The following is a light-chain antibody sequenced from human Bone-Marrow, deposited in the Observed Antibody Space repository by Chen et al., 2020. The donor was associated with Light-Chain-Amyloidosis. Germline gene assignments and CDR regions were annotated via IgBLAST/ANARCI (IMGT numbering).Light chain of an antibody. V-gene: IGLV6-57*01. J-gene: IGLJ3*02. CDR3: QSYQGSSQGV. CDR2: EDD. CDR1: SGSIATNY. Sequence: NFMLTQPHSVSDSPWMTVSIPLTISSGSIATNYVKWYQQRPGSSPTTVIYEDDQRPSGVPDRFSGSIDRSYNSASLTISGLKTEDEADYYCQSYQGSSQGVFGGGTKLTVL.